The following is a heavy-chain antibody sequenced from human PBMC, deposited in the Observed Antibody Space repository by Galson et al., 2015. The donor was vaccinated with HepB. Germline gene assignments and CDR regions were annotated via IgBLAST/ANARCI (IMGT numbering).Heavy chain of an antibody. CDR2: LTESGSGT. D-gene: IGHD2-21*01. Sequence: SLRLSCAASGFAFSDYAMSWVRQAPGKGLEWVSALTESGSGTYYVDSAKGRFTISRDNSKETLYLLMNNLRAEDTALYFCAKDSGDDDGGDPDSWGQGTLVTVSS. CDR1: GFAFSDYA. V-gene: IGHV3-23*01. J-gene: IGHJ4*02. CDR3: AKDSGDDDGGDPDS.